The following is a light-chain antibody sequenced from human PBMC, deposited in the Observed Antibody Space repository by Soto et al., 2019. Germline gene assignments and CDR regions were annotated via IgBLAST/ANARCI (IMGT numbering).Light chain of an antibody. Sequence: EIVLTQSQATLSLSPGERATLSCRASQSVSSYLAWYQQKPGQAPSLLIYDASNRATGIPARFSVSGSGTDFTLTISSLEPEDFAVYYCQQRSDWPTFGPGTKVDIK. J-gene: IGKJ3*01. CDR2: DAS. CDR1: QSVSSY. CDR3: QQRSDWPT. V-gene: IGKV3-11*01.